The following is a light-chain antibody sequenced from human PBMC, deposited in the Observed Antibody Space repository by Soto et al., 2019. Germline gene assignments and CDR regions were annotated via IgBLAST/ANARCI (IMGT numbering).Light chain of an antibody. CDR2: TND. J-gene: IGLJ3*02. CDR3: ATWDDRLNGWV. V-gene: IGLV1-44*01. Sequence: QSALSQPPSASGTPGQRVTISCSGSSSNIGDNTVNWYKQLPGAAPTLLIYTNDKRPAGAPDRISGSKSGTSASLAISGLQSEDEADYYCATWDDRLNGWVFGGGTQLTVL. CDR1: SSNIGDNT.